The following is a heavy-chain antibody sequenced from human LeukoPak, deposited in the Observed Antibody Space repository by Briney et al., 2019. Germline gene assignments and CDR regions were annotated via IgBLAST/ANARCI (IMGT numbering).Heavy chain of an antibody. CDR2: ISGSGGST. J-gene: IGHJ4*02. CDR3: AKGTRPLLYFDWLARRDFDY. D-gene: IGHD3-9*01. Sequence: GRSLRPSCAVSGFTFSSYAMSWVRQAPGKGLEWVSAISGSGGSTYYADSVKGRFTISRDNSKNTLYLQMNSLRAEDTAVYYCAKGTRPLLYFDWLARRDFDYWGQGTLVTVSP. V-gene: IGHV3-23*01. CDR1: GFTFSSYA.